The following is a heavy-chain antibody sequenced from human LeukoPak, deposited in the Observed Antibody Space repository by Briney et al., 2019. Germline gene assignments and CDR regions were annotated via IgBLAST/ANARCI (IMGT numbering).Heavy chain of an antibody. D-gene: IGHD3-22*01. CDR2: ISAYNGNT. J-gene: IGHJ4*02. CDR3: ARLVRAYYYDSSGYWPYYFDY. CDR1: GYTFTSYG. V-gene: IGHV1-18*01. Sequence: ASVKVSCKASGYTFTSYGILWVRQAPGQGLEWMGWISAYNGNTNYAQKLQGRVTMTTDTSTSTAYMELRSLRSDDTAVYYCARLVRAYYYDSSGYWPYYFDYWGQGTLVTVSS.